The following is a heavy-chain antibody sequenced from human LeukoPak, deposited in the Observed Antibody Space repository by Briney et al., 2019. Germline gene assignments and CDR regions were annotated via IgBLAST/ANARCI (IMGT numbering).Heavy chain of an antibody. Sequence: SETLSLTCAVYGGSFSGYYWSWIRQPPGKGLEWIGEINHSGSTNYNPSLMSRVTISVDTSNNQFSLKLSSVTAADTAVYYCARGRGRAVAGTDEIDYWGQGTLVTVSS. CDR2: INHSGST. J-gene: IGHJ4*02. CDR3: ARGRGRAVAGTDEIDY. CDR1: GGSFSGYY. D-gene: IGHD6-19*01. V-gene: IGHV4-34*01.